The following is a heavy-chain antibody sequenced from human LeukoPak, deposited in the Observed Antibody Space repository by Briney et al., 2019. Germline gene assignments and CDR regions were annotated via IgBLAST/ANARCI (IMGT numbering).Heavy chain of an antibody. CDR2: ISYDGNNK. V-gene: IGHV3-30*03. CDR3: ARFGIRGVIDEFDY. CDR1: GFTFSSYG. J-gene: IGHJ4*02. Sequence: PGGSLRLSCAASGFTFSSYGIHWVRQAPGKGLEWVAVISYDGNNKYYADSVKGRFTISRDNSKNTLYLQMNSLRAEDTAVYYCARFGIRGVIDEFDYWGQGTLVTVSS. D-gene: IGHD3-10*01.